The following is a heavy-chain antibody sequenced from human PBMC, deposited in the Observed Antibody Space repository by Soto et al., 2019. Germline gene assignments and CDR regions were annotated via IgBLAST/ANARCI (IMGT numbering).Heavy chain of an antibody. V-gene: IGHV4-59*01. CDR2: IYYSGST. D-gene: IGHD2-15*01. J-gene: IGHJ6*03. CDR1: GGSISSYY. Sequence: PSETLSLTCTVSGGSISSYYWSWIRQPPGKGLEWIGYIYYSGSTNYNPSLKSRVTISVDTSKNQFSLKLSSVTAADTAVYYCARDKVPLGYCSGGSCFHYYYMDVWGKGTTVTV. CDR3: ARDKVPLGYCSGGSCFHYYYMDV.